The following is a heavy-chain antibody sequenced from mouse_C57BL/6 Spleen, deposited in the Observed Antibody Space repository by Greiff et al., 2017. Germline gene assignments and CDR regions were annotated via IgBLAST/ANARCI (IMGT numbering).Heavy chain of an antibody. CDR2: IDPSDSET. D-gene: IGHD6-1*01. J-gene: IGHJ4*01. Sequence: QVQLQQPGAELVRPGSSVKLSCKASGYTFTSYWMHWVKQRPIQGLEWIGNIDPSDSETHYNQKFKDKATLTVDKSSSTAYMQLSSLTSEDSAVYYCARPRSGARSYDLDDWGKGTSVTVSS. V-gene: IGHV1-52*01. CDR1: GYTFTSYW. CDR3: ARPRSGARSYDLDD.